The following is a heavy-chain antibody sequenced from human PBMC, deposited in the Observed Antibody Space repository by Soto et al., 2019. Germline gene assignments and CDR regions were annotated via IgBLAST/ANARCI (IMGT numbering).Heavy chain of an antibody. CDR2: ISAFNGNT. CDR3: ARDRGVAPPVAGNTHYYYYMDV. J-gene: IGHJ6*03. D-gene: IGHD6-19*01. Sequence: QDQLVQSGAEVKKPGASVTVSCKASGYSFTNYGITWVRQAPAQGLEWLGWISAFNGNTHYAQKVQGRVTMTTDASTSTAYMELRSLRSDDTAVYYCARDRGVAPPVAGNTHYYYYMDVWGKGTTVTVSS. V-gene: IGHV1-18*01. CDR1: GYSFTNYG.